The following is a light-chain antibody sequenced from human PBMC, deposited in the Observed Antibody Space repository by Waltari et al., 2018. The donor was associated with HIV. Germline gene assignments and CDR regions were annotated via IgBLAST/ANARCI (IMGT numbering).Light chain of an antibody. J-gene: IGLJ3*02. Sequence: SYELTQPPSVSVSPGQTARITCSGDALPKQYAYWYQQRPGQAPVCGLYNDTERPSGIPERFSGPSAGITATLTIIGVQALDEADYHCQSADSNASLCVFGGGTKLTFL. V-gene: IGLV3-25*03. CDR2: NDT. CDR1: ALPKQY. CDR3: QSADSNASLCV.